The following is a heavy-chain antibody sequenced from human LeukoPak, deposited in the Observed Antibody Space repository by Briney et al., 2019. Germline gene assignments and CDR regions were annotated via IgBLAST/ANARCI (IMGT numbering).Heavy chain of an antibody. D-gene: IGHD3-16*01. V-gene: IGHV1-69*05. CDR2: IIPTFGTA. J-gene: IGHJ4*02. CDR1: GGTFSSYA. Sequence: GASVKVSCKASGGTFSSYAISWVRQAPGQGLEWMGGIIPTFGTANYAQKFQGRVTITTDESTSTAYMELSSLRSEDTAVYYCARATFGGSYFDYWGQGTLVTVSS. CDR3: ARATFGGSYFDY.